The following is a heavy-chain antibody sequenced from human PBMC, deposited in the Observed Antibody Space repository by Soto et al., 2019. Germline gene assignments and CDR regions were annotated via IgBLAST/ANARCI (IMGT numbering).Heavy chain of an antibody. D-gene: IGHD3-22*01. J-gene: IGHJ3*02. V-gene: IGHV1-69*13. CDR1: GGTFSSYA. Sequence: GASGKVSCKGAGGTFSSYAISWVRQAPGQGLGWMGGSIPIFGTANYAQKVQGRGTVTADESSSTAYMELSSLRSEDTAVYYCAREIPMIVVASAFDIRRQGPTVPV. CDR2: SIPIFGTA. CDR3: AREIPMIVVASAFDI.